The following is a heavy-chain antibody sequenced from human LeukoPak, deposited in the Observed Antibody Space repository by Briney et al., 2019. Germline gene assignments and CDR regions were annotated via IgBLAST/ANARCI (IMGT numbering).Heavy chain of an antibody. V-gene: IGHV4-30-4*01. Sequence: SQTLSLTCTVSGGSISSGDYYWSWIRQPTGKGLEWIGYIYYSGSTYYNPSLKSRVTISVDTSKNQFSLKLSSVTAADTAVYYCARSRDSTYYYDSSGSWFDPWGQGTLVTVSS. CDR2: IYYSGST. CDR1: GGSISSGDYY. J-gene: IGHJ5*02. CDR3: ARSRDSTYYYDSSGSWFDP. D-gene: IGHD3-22*01.